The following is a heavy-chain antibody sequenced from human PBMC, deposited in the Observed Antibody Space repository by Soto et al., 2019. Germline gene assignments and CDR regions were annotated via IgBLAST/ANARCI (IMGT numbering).Heavy chain of an antibody. CDR1: GGSISSGDYY. J-gene: IGHJ4*02. Sequence: QVQLQESGPGLVKPSQTLSLTCTVSGGSISSGDYYWSWIRQPPGKGLEWIGYIYYSGSTYYNPSLKRRVTISVDTSKNQFSLKLSSVTAADTAVYYCARYCSGGSCYSHFDYWGQGTLVTVSS. D-gene: IGHD2-15*01. CDR2: IYYSGST. CDR3: ARYCSGGSCYSHFDY. V-gene: IGHV4-30-4*01.